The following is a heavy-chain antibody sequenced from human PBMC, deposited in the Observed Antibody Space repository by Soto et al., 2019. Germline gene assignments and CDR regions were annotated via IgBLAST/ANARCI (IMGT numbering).Heavy chain of an antibody. CDR2: IHYSGNT. CDR3: ERGRVSGDTCYLDY. CDR1: GGSIISYY. V-gene: IGHV4-59*01. Sequence: ETLSLTCTFSGGSIISYYWNWIRQPPGKGLELIGHIHYSGNTNYNPSLKSRVTISVDTSKNQFSLKLRSVTAADTAVYYCERGRVSGDTCYLDYWGQGTLVTVSS. D-gene: IGHD3-9*01. J-gene: IGHJ4*02.